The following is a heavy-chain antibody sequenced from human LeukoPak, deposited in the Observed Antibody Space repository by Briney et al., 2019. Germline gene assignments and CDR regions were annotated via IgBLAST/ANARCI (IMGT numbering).Heavy chain of an antibody. D-gene: IGHD6-13*01. CDR1: GGSFSGYY. Sequence: SETLSLTCAVYGGSFSGYYWSWIRQPPGKGLEWIGEINHSGSTNYNPSLKSRVTTSVDTSKNQFSLKLSSVTAADTAVYYCARGRVAAAGTPGYWGQGTLVTVSS. V-gene: IGHV4-34*01. CDR2: INHSGST. J-gene: IGHJ4*02. CDR3: ARGRVAAAGTPGY.